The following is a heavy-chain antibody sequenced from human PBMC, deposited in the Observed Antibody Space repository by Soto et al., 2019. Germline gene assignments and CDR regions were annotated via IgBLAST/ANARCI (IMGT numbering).Heavy chain of an antibody. Sequence: QVQLVHSGAEVKKPGSSMKVSCKASGGTFKSYDINWVRQAPGQGLEWMGGIIPIVETPKYAQKFQGRVTITADESTNTVDMELSSLRSEDTAMYYCARLSRPNYYDTSGFFKDNWFDPWGQGTLVTVSS. CDR1: GGTFKSYD. CDR2: IIPIVETP. V-gene: IGHV1-69*01. D-gene: IGHD3-22*01. CDR3: ARLSRPNYYDTSGFFKDNWFDP. J-gene: IGHJ5*02.